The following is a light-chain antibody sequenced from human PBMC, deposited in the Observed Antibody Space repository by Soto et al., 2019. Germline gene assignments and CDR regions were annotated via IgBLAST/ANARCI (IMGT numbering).Light chain of an antibody. CDR1: SSDVGSYNF. CDR2: DVT. Sequence: QSALTQPASVSGSPGQSITISCTGTSSDVGSYNFVSWYQQHPGKAPKLMIYDVTKRPSGVSHRFSGSKSGNTASLTISGLLAEDEADYYCCSYAGSSTVVFGGGTKLTVL. V-gene: IGLV2-23*02. J-gene: IGLJ2*01. CDR3: CSYAGSSTVV.